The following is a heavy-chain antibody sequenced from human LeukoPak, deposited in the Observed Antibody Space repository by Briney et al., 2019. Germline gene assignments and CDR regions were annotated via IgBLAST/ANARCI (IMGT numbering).Heavy chain of an antibody. CDR2: IRYDGTNK. CDR1: GFIFSSYD. V-gene: IGHV3-30*02. CDR3: ANQYFDY. Sequence: GGSLRLSCAASGFIFSSYDMHWVRQAPGKGLEWVTFIRYDGTNKYYADSVRGRFTISRDTSKNTLYLQMNSLRAEDTAVYYCANQYFDYWGQGTLVAVSS. J-gene: IGHJ4*02.